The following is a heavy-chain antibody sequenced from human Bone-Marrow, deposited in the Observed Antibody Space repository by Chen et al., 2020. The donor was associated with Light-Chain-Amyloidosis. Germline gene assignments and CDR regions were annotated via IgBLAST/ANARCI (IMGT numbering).Heavy chain of an antibody. D-gene: IGHD5-12*01. CDR3: ARRRDGYNFDY. CDR2: IYPDDSDA. V-gene: IGHV5-51*01. CDR1: GYTFPNYW. Sequence: GESLKISCKGSGYTFPNYWIGWVRQMHGKGLEWMGVIYPDDSDARYSPSFEGQVTVSADKSITTAYLQWRSLKASDTAMYYCARRRDGYNFDYWGQGTLVTVSS. J-gene: IGHJ4*02.